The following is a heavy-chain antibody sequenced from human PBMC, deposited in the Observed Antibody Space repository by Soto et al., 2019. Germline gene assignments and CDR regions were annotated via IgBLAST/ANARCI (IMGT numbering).Heavy chain of an antibody. Sequence: PGGSLRLSCAASGFTFSSYGMDWVRQAPGKGLGWMAIISYEGSNKYYADSVKGRFTISRDNSKNTLYLPMNSLRVEDTAVYYCARDDIFPGSSWSYFDYWGQGTLVTVSS. V-gene: IGHV3-30*03. CDR1: GFTFSSYG. J-gene: IGHJ4*02. CDR3: ARDDIFPGSSWSYFDY. CDR2: ISYEGSNK. D-gene: IGHD3-9*01.